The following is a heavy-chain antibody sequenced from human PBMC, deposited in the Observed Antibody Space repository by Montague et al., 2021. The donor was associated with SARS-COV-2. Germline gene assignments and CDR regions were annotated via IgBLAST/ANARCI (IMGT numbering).Heavy chain of an antibody. D-gene: IGHD1-20*01. J-gene: IGHJ4*02. CDR3: ARDLRVGGGITGTTASDD. Sequence: SLRLSCAASGFTFSSYSMNWVRQAPGKGLEWVSSISSSSSYIYYADSVKGRFTISRDNAKNSLYLQMNSLRAEDTAVYYCARDLRVGGGITGTTASDDWGQGTLVTVSS. V-gene: IGHV3-21*01. CDR1: GFTFSSYS. CDR2: ISSSSSYI.